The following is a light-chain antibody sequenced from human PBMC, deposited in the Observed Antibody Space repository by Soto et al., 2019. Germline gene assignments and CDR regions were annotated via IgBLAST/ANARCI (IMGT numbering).Light chain of an antibody. CDR3: QQYDDYSWKT. V-gene: IGKV1-5*01. Sequence: DIQLTQSPSTLSASVGDRVTITCRASQSVGSWLAWYQQRPGKAPRLLIYDDSSLDSGVPARFSGSGSGTEFTLTVSSLQADDFATYYGQQYDDYSWKTFGQGTKV. CDR2: DDS. CDR1: QSVGSW. J-gene: IGKJ1*01.